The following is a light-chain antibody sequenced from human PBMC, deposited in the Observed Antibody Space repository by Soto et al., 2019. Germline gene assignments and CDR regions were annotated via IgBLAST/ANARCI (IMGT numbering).Light chain of an antibody. CDR3: QQYGSSPRT. V-gene: IGKV3-20*01. CDR2: GAS. Sequence: EIVLTQSPDTLSLSPGERATLSCRASQSVSNRYLAWYQQKPGQAPRLLIYGASSRATGIPDRFSGSGSGTDFTLTISRLEPEDFVVYYCQQYGSSPRTFGQGTKVQIK. J-gene: IGKJ1*01. CDR1: QSVSNRY.